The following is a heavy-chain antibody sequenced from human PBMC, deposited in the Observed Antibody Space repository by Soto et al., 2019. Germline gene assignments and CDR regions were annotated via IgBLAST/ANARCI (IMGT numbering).Heavy chain of an antibody. CDR3: AREGGESSDGLYYFDS. CDR1: GGSTSSDNY. CDR2: IYYSGNT. Sequence: SETLSLTCTVSGGSTSSDNYWSWIRQPPGKGLGWIGHIYYSGNTDYNPSLKSRLAISIDTSKNQFSLKLSSVTAADTAVYFCAREGGESSDGLYYFDSWGQGSLVTVSS. V-gene: IGHV4-30-4*01. J-gene: IGHJ4*02. D-gene: IGHD3-16*01.